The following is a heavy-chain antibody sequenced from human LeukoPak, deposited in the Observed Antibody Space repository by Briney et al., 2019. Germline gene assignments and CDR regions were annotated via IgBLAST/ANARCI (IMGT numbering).Heavy chain of an antibody. CDR1: GLRFSRYN. Sequence: GGSLRLSSTTSGLRFSRYNFNWVRQAPGKGLEWLSYISTTSETIFYGDSVKGRFNISRDNAKNLLYLQMNSLRAEDTAVYFCATYHDTTGYFKEAFEMWGQGTFVTVSS. V-gene: IGHV3-48*01. CDR2: ISTTSETI. D-gene: IGHD3-22*01. J-gene: IGHJ3*02. CDR3: ATYHDTTGYFKEAFEM.